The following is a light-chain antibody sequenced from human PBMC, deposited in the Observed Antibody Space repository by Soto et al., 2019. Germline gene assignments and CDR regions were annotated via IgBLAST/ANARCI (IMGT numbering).Light chain of an antibody. CDR3: QQYGSSQYT. Sequence: EVVLTQSPGTLSLSPGERATLSCRASQSVTSSYLAWHQQKPGQAPRLLIYGASSRATGIPDRFSGSGSGTDFTLSISRLEPEDFAVYYCQQYGSSQYTFGQGTKLEIK. J-gene: IGKJ2*01. CDR1: QSVTSSY. V-gene: IGKV3-20*01. CDR2: GAS.